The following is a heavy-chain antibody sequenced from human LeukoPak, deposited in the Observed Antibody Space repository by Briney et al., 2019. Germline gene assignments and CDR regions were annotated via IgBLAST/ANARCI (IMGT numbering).Heavy chain of an antibody. J-gene: IGHJ4*02. CDR1: GGSISSGGYS. Sequence: PSQTLSLTCAVSGGSISSGGYSWGWIRQPPGQGLEWIGYIYHSGSTYYNPSLKSRVTISVDRSKNQFSLKLSSVTAADTAVYYCARGNYDFWSTYYFDYWGQGTLVTVSS. D-gene: IGHD3-3*01. CDR2: IYHSGST. CDR3: ARGNYDFWSTYYFDY. V-gene: IGHV4-30-2*01.